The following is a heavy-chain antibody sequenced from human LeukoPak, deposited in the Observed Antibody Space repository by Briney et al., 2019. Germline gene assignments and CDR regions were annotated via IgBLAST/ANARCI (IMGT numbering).Heavy chain of an antibody. CDR3: AKDSAAAGNFDY. Sequence: PGGSLRLSYAASGFTFSSYAMSWVRQSPGKGLEWVSAISGSGGSTYYADSVKGRFTISRDNSKNTLYLQMNSLRAEDTAVYYCAKDSAAAGNFDYWGQGTLVTVSS. V-gene: IGHV3-23*01. CDR2: ISGSGGST. D-gene: IGHD6-13*01. CDR1: GFTFSSYA. J-gene: IGHJ4*02.